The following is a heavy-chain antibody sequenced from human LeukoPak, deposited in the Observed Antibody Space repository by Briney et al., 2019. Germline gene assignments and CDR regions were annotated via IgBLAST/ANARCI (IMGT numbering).Heavy chain of an antibody. V-gene: IGHV3-23*01. CDR2: IRGNGET. Sequence: PGGSLRLSCAASGLSFSTFAMSWVRQGPARGLEWVSSIRGNGETFYADSVKGRFTISRDNSKNTLYLQMNSLRAEDTAVYYCAKGIYSSGWSYFDYWGHGTLVTVSS. J-gene: IGHJ4*01. CDR1: GLSFSTFA. CDR3: AKGIYSSGWSYFDY. D-gene: IGHD6-19*01.